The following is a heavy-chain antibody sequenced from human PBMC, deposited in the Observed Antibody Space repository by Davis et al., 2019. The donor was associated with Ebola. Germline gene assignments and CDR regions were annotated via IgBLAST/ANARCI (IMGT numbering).Heavy chain of an antibody. CDR1: FFPFRDYY. D-gene: IGHD6-19*01. CDR2: ISSSGSTI. CDR3: AGGKGAVAGRYYYYGMDV. V-gene: IGHV3-11*01. J-gene: IGHJ6*04. Sequence: GESLKISCAASFFPFRDYYMSWIRQAPGKGLEWVSYISSSGSTIYYADSVKGRFTISRDNAKNSLYLQMNSLRAEDPAVYYCAGGKGAVAGRYYYYGMDVWGKGTTVT.